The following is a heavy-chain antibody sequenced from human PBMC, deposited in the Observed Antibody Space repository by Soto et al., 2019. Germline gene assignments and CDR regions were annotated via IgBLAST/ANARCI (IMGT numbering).Heavy chain of an antibody. J-gene: IGHJ6*02. CDR1: GYPFTSYS. CDR3: AREGAVVGSAVYYGMYV. Sequence: QVQLVQSGAEVKEPGASVKVSCKASGYPFTSYSFSWVRQAPGQGLEWMGWSSAYNGDTRYAQKFQGRVTMTADPYTDTAYMELRNLRSDDTGVYYCAREGAVVGSAVYYGMYVWGQGTMVTVS. CDR2: SSAYNGDT. D-gene: IGHD6-19*01. V-gene: IGHV1-18*04.